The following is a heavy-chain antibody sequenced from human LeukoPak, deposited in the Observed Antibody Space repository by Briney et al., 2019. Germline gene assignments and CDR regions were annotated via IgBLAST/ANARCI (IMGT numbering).Heavy chain of an antibody. CDR3: ARQGSGYSPLDY. J-gene: IGHJ4*02. CDR2: IYYSGST. V-gene: IGHV4-59*08. Sequence: PSETLSLTCTVSGGSISSYYWSWIRQPPGKGLEWIGYIYYSGSTNYNPSLKSRVTISVDTSKNQFSLKLSSVTAADTAVYYCARQGSGYSPLDYWGQGTLVTVSS. D-gene: IGHD5-18*01. CDR1: GGSISSYY.